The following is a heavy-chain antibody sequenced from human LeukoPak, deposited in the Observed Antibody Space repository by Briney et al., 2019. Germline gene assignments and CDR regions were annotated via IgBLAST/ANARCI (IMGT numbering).Heavy chain of an antibody. V-gene: IGHV3-30*01. J-gene: IGHJ4*02. CDR3: VRTDCTGGSCYPNFDY. CDR2: ISYDGGNK. Sequence: PGGSLRLSCAASGLTFSNYAMHWVRQAPGKGLEWVAVISYDGGNKYYADSVKGRFTISRDNSKNTLYLQMNSLRPEDTAVYYCVRTDCTGGSCYPNFDYWGQGTLVTVSS. D-gene: IGHD2-15*01. CDR1: GLTFSNYA.